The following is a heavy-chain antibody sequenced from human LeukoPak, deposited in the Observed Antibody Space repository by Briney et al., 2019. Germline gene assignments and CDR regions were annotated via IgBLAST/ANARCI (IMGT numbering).Heavy chain of an antibody. CDR1: GYTFTTYW. D-gene: IGHD1-20*01. CDR2: IYPGDSDT. V-gene: IGHV5-51*01. CDR3: ARLGITGTTLYYFDY. J-gene: IGHJ4*02. Sequence: GESLKISCKGSGYTFTTYWIAWVRQMPGKGLEWMGIIYPGDSDTRYSPSFQGQVTISAAKSISTAYLQWSSLKASDTAMFYCARLGITGTTLYYFDYWGQGTLVTVSS.